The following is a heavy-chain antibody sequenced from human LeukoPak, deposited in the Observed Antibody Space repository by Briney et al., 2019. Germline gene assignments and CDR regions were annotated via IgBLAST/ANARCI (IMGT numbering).Heavy chain of an antibody. J-gene: IGHJ5*02. CDR1: GGSISSYY. CDR2: IYYSGSI. D-gene: IGHD2-2*01. CDR3: ARDSSTSDIPWGNWFDP. Sequence: PSETLSLTCTVSGGSISSYYWSWIRQPPGKGLEWIGYIYYSGSINYNPSLKSRVTISVDTSKNQFSLKLSSVTAADTAVYYCARDSSTSDIPWGNWFDPWGQGTLVTVSS. V-gene: IGHV4-59*01.